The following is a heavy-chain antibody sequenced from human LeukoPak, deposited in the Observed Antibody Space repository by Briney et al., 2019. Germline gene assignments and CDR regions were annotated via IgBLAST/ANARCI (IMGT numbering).Heavy chain of an antibody. CDR1: AFTFSTYP. Sequence: PGGSLRLSCAASAFTFSTYPIHWVRQASGKGLEWVAGVSNDGRNNYYADSVKGRFTISRDDSKNTVCLQMNSLRLEDTAFYYCASGFHYWGQGTLVTVSS. D-gene: IGHD2-15*01. V-gene: IGHV3-30-3*02. CDR2: VSNDGRNN. J-gene: IGHJ4*02. CDR3: ASGFHY.